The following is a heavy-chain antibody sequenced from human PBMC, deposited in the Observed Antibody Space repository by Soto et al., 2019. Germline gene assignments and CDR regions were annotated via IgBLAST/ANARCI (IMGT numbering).Heavy chain of an antibody. V-gene: IGHV1-24*01. J-gene: IGHJ4*02. CDR1: GYTLSELS. D-gene: IGHD3-3*01. CDR2: FDPEDGET. Sequence: GVLVKRSWKVSGYTLSELSRHWGRKAPRKGLEWMGGFDPEDGETIYAQKFQGRVTMTEDTSTDTAYMELSSLRSEDTAVYYCATPNPYDFWSGYYSYWGQGTLVTVSS. CDR3: ATPNPYDFWSGYYSY.